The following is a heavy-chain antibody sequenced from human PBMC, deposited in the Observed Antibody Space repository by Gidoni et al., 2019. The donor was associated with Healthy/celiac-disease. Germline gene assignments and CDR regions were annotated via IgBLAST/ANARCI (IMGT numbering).Heavy chain of an antibody. V-gene: IGHV3-66*01. CDR1: GFTVSSTY. D-gene: IGHD2-21*02. CDR3: ARGGPKHIVVVTAIPDDAFDI. J-gene: IGHJ3*02. Sequence: EVQLVVPGGGLVQPGGSLRLSCAASGFTVSSTYMSWVRQAPGKGLEWVSVISSGGSTNNASSGKGRFTISRDNSKNTLYLQMNSLRAEDTAVYYCARGGPKHIVVVTAIPDDAFDIWGQGTMVTVSS. CDR2: ISSGGST.